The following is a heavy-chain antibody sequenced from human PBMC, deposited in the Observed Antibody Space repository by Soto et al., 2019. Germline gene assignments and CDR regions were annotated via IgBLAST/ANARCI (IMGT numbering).Heavy chain of an antibody. V-gene: IGHV4-30-4*01. CDR1: AGSIRSGDYY. D-gene: IGHD7-27*01. J-gene: IGHJ4*02. CDR2: IDHSGSA. CDR3: GGELGTFYFDH. Sequence: QVQLQESGPGLVKPSQTLSLTCTVSAGSIRSGDYYWTWIRQPPGKGLEWIGYIDHSGSAYYNPSLKSRATISIDTSNNQFSLKMTSVTAADTAVYYCGGELGTFYFDHWGQGTLVTVSS.